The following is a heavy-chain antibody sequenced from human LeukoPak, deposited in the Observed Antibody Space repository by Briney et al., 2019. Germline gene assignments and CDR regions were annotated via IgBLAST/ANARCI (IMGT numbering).Heavy chain of an antibody. Sequence: GGSLRLSCAASGFTFSSYSMNWVRQAPGKGLEWVSSISSSSSYIYYADSVKGRFTISRDNAKNSLYLQMNSLRAEDTAVYYCARGAYYYDSSGPDYWGQGTLVTVSP. CDR1: GFTFSSYS. CDR2: ISSSSSYI. J-gene: IGHJ4*02. V-gene: IGHV3-21*01. CDR3: ARGAYYYDSSGPDY. D-gene: IGHD3-22*01.